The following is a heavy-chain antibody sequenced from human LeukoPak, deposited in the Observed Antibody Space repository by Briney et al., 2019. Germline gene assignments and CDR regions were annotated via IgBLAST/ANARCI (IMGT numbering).Heavy chain of an antibody. CDR3: ARDRFRYGDYHGSDY. D-gene: IGHD4-17*01. CDR2: IKEDGSEN. V-gene: IGHV3-7*01. J-gene: IGHJ4*02. CDR1: GFTFSSYS. Sequence: GGSLRLSCAASGFTFSSYSMNWVRQAPGKGLEWVANIKEDGSENSYVDSVKGRFTISRDNAKNLLYLQMNSLRAEDTAVYYCARDRFRYGDYHGSDYWGQGTLVTVSS.